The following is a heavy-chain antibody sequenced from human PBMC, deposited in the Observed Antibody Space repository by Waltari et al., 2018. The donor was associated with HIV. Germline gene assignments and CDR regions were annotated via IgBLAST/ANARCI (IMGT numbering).Heavy chain of an antibody. CDR2: VNTNGGGT. V-gene: IGHV1-46*03. Sequence: VHLLQSGAEMRKPGASVTVSCTTSGYTLTNFYIHWVRQAPAQGLVWVAMVNTNGGGTLYSDAFPGRLTLSADTSTNTAYLHLTDLTPEDAATYFCGRGTTDYINYWGQGSLVTVSS. J-gene: IGHJ4*02. CDR1: GYTLTNFY. D-gene: IGHD4-4*01. CDR3: GRGTTDYINY.